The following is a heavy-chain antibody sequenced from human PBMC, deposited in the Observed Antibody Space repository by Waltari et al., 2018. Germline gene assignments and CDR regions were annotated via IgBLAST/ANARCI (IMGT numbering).Heavy chain of an antibody. Sequence: QVQLQESGPGLVKPSETLSLTCAVSGYSISSGYYWGWIRQPPGKGLEWIGSIYHSGSTYSNPSLKSRVTISVDTSKTQFSLKLSSVTAADTAVYYCASIPGIAAAGDYWGQGTLVTVSS. CDR3: ASIPGIAAAGDY. J-gene: IGHJ4*02. CDR1: GYSISSGYY. D-gene: IGHD6-13*01. V-gene: IGHV4-38-2*01. CDR2: IYHSGST.